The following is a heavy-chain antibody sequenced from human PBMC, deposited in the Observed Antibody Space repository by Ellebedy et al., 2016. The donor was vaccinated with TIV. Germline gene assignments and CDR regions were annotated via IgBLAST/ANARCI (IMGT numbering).Heavy chain of an antibody. V-gene: IGHV3-53*01. D-gene: IGHD3-10*01. J-gene: IGHJ4*02. CDR1: GFTVSNNY. CDR3: ARGPVQYYYGSGIYYFDY. CDR2: IYSGGST. Sequence: GGSLRLXXAASGFTVSNNYMNWVRQAPGKGLEWVSLIYSGGSTHYADSVRGRFTISRDYSKNTLYLQMNSLRAEDTAVYYCARGPVQYYYGSGIYYFDYWGQGTLVTVSS.